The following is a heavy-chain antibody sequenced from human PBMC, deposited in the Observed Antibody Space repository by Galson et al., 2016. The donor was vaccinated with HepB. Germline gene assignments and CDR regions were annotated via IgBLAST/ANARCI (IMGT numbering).Heavy chain of an antibody. CDR2: INSDGTIS. V-gene: IGHV3-74*01. J-gene: IGHJ6*02. CDR1: GFAFGSHW. CDR3: ARDHRKLPAAIVRYGMDV. D-gene: IGHD2-2*01. Sequence: SLRLSCAASGFAFGSHWMHWVRQVPGKGLVWVSRINSDGTISNYADSVKGRFTISRDNSKNTLYLQMNSLRAEDTAVYYCARDHRKLPAAIVRYGMDVWGQGTTVTVSS.